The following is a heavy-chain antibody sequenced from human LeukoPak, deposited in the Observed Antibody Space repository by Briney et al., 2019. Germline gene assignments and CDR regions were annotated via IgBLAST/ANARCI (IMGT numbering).Heavy chain of an antibody. D-gene: IGHD1-14*01. CDR2: IYYSGNT. CDR1: GGSISSYY. CDR3: ARGGSRQNRSGV. V-gene: IGHV4-59*12. Sequence: SETLSLTCTVSGGSISSYYWSWIRQPPGKGLEWIGYIYYSGNTNYNPSLKSRVTISVDTSKNQFSLKLSSVTAADTAVYYCARGGSRQNRSGVWGKGTTVTVSS. J-gene: IGHJ6*04.